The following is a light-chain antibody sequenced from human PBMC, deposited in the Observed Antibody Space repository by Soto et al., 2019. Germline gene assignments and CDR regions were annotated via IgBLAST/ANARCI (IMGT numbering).Light chain of an antibody. CDR2: GAS. CDR3: QQYNNWPPGT. Sequence: EIVVTQSPATLSVSPGERATLSCRASQSVSINLAWYQQKPGQAPRLLIYGASTRATGIPARFSGSGSGTEFTLTISSLQSEDFAVYYCQQYNNWPPGTFGQGTKVDNK. J-gene: IGKJ1*01. CDR1: QSVSIN. V-gene: IGKV3-15*01.